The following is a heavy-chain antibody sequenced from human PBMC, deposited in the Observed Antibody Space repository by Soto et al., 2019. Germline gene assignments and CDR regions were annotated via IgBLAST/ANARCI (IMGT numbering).Heavy chain of an antibody. V-gene: IGHV3-7*01. Sequence: GGSLRLSCVASGFTFSTYWMSWVRQAPGKGLEWVANIKQDGSEKYYVDSVKDRFTISRDNAKNSLYLQMNSLRAEDSAVYYCARVYPGSGWPYHYYGMDVWGQGTTVTVSS. D-gene: IGHD6-19*01. CDR2: IKQDGSEK. CDR1: GFTFSTYW. CDR3: ARVYPGSGWPYHYYGMDV. J-gene: IGHJ6*02.